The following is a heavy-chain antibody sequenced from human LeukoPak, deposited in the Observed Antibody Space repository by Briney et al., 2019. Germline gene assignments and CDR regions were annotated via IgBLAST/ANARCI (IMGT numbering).Heavy chain of an antibody. V-gene: IGHV1-69*04. CDR1: GGTFSSYA. Sequence: GASVKVSCKASGGTFSSYAISWVRQAPGQGLEWMGRIIPILGIANYAQKFQGRVTITADKSTSTAYMELSSLRSEDTAVYYCARVEMATIGAIDYWGQGTLVTVSS. CDR2: IIPILGIA. CDR3: ARVEMATIGAIDY. D-gene: IGHD5-12*01. J-gene: IGHJ4*02.